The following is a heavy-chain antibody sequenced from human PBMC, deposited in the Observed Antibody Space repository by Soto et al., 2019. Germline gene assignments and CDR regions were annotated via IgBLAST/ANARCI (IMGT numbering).Heavy chain of an antibody. J-gene: IGHJ2*01. CDR1: GGTFSNYP. V-gene: IGHV1-69*05. Sequence: QVQLVQSGAEVKKPGSSVKVSCKASGGTFSNYPISWVRQAPGQGLEWMGGIIPIFGTVNYAQKFQGRVTITPDESTSTAYMELSSLRSEDTAVYYCARGNHRRLQLWYFDFWGRGTLVTVSS. D-gene: IGHD6-25*01. CDR3: ARGNHRRLQLWYFDF. CDR2: IIPIFGTV.